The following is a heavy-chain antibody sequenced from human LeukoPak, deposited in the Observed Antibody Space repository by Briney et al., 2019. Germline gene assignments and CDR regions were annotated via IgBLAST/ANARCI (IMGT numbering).Heavy chain of an antibody. CDR1: GYTFTGYY. CDR2: INPNSGGT. V-gene: IGHV1-2*02. Sequence: ASVKVSCKASGYTFTGYYMHWVRQAPGQGLEWMGWINPNSGGTNYAQKFQGRVTMTTDTSTSTAYMELRSLRSDDTAVYYCARDPSNTGGYYSYMDVWGKGTTVTVSS. J-gene: IGHJ6*03. CDR3: ARDPSNTGGYYSYMDV. D-gene: IGHD2-8*01.